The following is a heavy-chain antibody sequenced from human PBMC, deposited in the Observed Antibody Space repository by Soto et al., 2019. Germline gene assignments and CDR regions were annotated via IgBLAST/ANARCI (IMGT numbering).Heavy chain of an antibody. CDR3: ARGQDSLLWCGESNYGIDV. D-gene: IGHD3-10*01. Sequence: GASVKVSCKASGGTLSSYAISWVRQAPGQGLEWMGGIIPIFGTANYAQKFQGRVTITADESTSTAYMELSSLRSEDTAVYYCARGQDSLLWCGESNYGIDVWGQGTTVTVSS. J-gene: IGHJ6*02. CDR2: IIPIFGTA. CDR1: GGTLSSYA. V-gene: IGHV1-69*13.